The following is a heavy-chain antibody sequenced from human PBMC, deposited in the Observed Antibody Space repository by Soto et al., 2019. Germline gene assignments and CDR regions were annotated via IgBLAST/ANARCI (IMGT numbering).Heavy chain of an antibody. CDR1: GYTFTSYG. V-gene: IGHV1-3*01. CDR3: ARGEVLADY. J-gene: IGHJ4*02. D-gene: IGHD2-15*01. CDR2: INAGNGNT. Sequence: QVQLVQSGAEVKKPGASGKVSCKASGYTFTSYGMHWVRQDPGQRLEWMGWINAGNGNTKYSQKFQGRVTITRDTSASTAYMELSSLRSDDTAVYYCARGEVLADYWGQGTLVTVSS.